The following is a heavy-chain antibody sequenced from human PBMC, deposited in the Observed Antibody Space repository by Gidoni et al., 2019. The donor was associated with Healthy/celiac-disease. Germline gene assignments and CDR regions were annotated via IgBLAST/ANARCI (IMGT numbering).Heavy chain of an antibody. CDR1: GFTFSSYG. D-gene: IGHD4-4*01. CDR2: IWYDGSNK. V-gene: IGHV3-33*01. CDR3: ARGSNYGDPFDI. Sequence: QVQLVESGGGVVQPGRSLRLSCAASGFTFSSYGMHWVRQAPGKGLEWVAVIWYDGSNKYYADSVKGRFTISRDNSKNTLYLQMNSLRAEDTAVYYCARGSNYGDPFDIWGQGTMVTVSS. J-gene: IGHJ3*02.